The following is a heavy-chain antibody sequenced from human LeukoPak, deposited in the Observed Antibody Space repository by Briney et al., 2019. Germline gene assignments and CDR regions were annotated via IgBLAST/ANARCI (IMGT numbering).Heavy chain of an antibody. V-gene: IGHV3-74*01. CDR1: GFTFSSYW. Sequence: GGSLRLSCAAPGFTFSSYWMHWVRQAPGKGLVWVSRINTDGSSTSYADSVKGRFTISRDNAKNTLYLQMNSPRAEDTAVYYCARVPSGYYYHFDYWGQGTLVTVSS. D-gene: IGHD3-22*01. J-gene: IGHJ4*02. CDR3: ARVPSGYYYHFDY. CDR2: INTDGSST.